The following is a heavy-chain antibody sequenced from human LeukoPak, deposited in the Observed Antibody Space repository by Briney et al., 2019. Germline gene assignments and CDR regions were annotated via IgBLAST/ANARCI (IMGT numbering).Heavy chain of an antibody. V-gene: IGHV4-4*09. J-gene: IGHJ6*02. CDR1: GGSISSYY. CDR3: ARADESLVYGMDV. Sequence: SETLSLTCTVSGGSISSYYWSWIRQPPGKGLEWIGYIYHSGSTYYNPSLKSRVTISVDRSKNQFSLKLSSVTAADTAIYYCARADESLVYGMDVWGPGTTVIVSS. CDR2: IYHSGST.